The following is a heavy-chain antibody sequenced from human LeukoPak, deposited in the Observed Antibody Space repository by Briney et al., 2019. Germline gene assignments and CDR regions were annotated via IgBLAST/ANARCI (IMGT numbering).Heavy chain of an antibody. CDR2: INHSGST. CDR1: GGSFSGYY. V-gene: IGHV4-34*01. D-gene: IGHD5-24*01. Sequence: PSETLSLTCAVYGGSFSGYYWSWIRQPPGKGLEWIGEINHSGSTNYNPSLKSRVTISVDTSKNQFSLKLSSVTAADTAVYYCARDESGDGYNYFWGQGTLVTVSS. CDR3: ARDESGDGYNYF. J-gene: IGHJ4*02.